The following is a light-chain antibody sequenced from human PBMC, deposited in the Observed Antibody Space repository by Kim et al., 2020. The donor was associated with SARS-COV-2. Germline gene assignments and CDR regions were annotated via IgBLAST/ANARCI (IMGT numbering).Light chain of an antibody. CDR1: GAYYKYA. CDR2: VNSDGTH. Sequence: ASVKLTCIRTGAYYKYAIAWHQQLPGKGPRFLMKVNSDGTHIRGDGIPDRFSGSSSGPERFLTISSLQSDDEADYYCQTWGVGFQVFGGGTQLTVL. CDR3: QTWGVGFQV. J-gene: IGLJ2*01. V-gene: IGLV4-69*01.